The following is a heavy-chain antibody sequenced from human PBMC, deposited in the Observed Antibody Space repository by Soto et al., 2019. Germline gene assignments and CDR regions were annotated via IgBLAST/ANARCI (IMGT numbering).Heavy chain of an antibody. CDR3: ARKGVEATWGAINF. CDR2: IDNRGRT. J-gene: IGHJ4*02. CDR1: GGFFSTNC. Sequence: QVQLQQWGAGLLKPSETLSLTCAVYGGFFSTNCWMWIRQPPGKGLEWIGEIDNRGRTNYHPSLKSRVTVALDTSKSQVSLKLTSVTAADTAVYYCARKGVEATWGAINFWGQGTLVTVSS. D-gene: IGHD5-12*01. V-gene: IGHV4-34*01.